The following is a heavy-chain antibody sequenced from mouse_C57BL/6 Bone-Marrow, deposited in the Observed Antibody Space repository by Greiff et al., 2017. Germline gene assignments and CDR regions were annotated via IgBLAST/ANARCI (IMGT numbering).Heavy chain of an antibody. CDR2: IYPGSGST. V-gene: IGHV1-55*01. Sequence: QVQLQQPGAALVQPGASVQLSCKASGYTFTRYWITWVKQRPGQGLEWIGDIYPGSGSTNYNEKFKSKATLTVDTSSSTAYMQLSSLTSEDSAVYYCARPYYSNYWYFDVWGTGTTVTVSA. CDR3: ARPYYSNYWYFDV. D-gene: IGHD2-5*01. J-gene: IGHJ1*03. CDR1: GYTFTRYW.